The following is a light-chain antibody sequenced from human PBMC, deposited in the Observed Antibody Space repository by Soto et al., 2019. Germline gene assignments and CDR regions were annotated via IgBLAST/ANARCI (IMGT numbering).Light chain of an antibody. Sequence: DIQMTQSPSTLSGSVGDRVTITCRASQTISSWLAWYQQKPVKAPKLLIYKASTLKSGVPSRFSGSGSGTEFTLTISSLQPDDVATYDCQHYNSYSEAFGQGTKVELK. CDR1: QTISSW. CDR2: KAS. V-gene: IGKV1-5*03. CDR3: QHYNSYSEA. J-gene: IGKJ1*01.